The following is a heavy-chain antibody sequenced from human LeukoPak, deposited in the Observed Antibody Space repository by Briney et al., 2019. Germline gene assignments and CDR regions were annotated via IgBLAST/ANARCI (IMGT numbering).Heavy chain of an antibody. CDR3: ARDLSRGIVVVPAAMSTWFDP. CDR1: GGTFSSYA. D-gene: IGHD2-2*01. J-gene: IGHJ5*02. CDR2: IIPIFGIA. V-gene: IGHV1-69*04. Sequence: SVKVSCKASGGTFSSYAISWVRQAPGQGLEWMGRIIPIFGIAYYAQTFRGRVTITADKSTSTAYMELSSLRSEDTAVYYCARDLSRGIVVVPAAMSTWFDPWGQGTLVTVSS.